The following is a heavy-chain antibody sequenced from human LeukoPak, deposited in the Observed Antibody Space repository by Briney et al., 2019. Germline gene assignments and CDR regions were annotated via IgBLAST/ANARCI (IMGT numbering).Heavy chain of an antibody. J-gene: IGHJ5*02. CDR1: GGSISSGSYY. CDR3: VFSWASRVHWFDP. D-gene: IGHD1-26*01. V-gene: IGHV4-61*02. CDR2: IYTSGST. Sequence: PSQTLSLTCTVSGGSISSGSYYWSWIRQPAGKGLEWIGRIYTSGSTNYNPSLKSRVTISVDTSKNQFSLKLSSVTAADTAVYYCVFSWASRVHWFDPWGQGTLVTVSS.